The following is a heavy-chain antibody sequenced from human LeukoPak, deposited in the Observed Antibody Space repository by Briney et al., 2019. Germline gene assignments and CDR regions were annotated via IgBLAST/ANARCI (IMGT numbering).Heavy chain of an antibody. CDR2: ISGSGGST. CDR3: AKAHDILTGYSSYFDY. V-gene: IGHV3-23*01. D-gene: IGHD3-9*01. CDR1: GFTFSSYA. J-gene: IGHJ4*02. Sequence: PGGSLRLSCAASGFTFSSYAMSWVRQAPGKGLEWVSAISGSGGSTYYADSVKGRFTISRDNSKNTLYLQMNSLGAEDTAVYYCAKAHDILTGYSSYFDYWGQGTLVTVSS.